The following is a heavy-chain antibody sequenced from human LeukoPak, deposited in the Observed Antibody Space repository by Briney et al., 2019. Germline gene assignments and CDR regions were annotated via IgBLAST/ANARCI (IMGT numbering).Heavy chain of an antibody. D-gene: IGHD2-21*01. CDR1: GYTVTNYY. CDR3: ARSGMWFSTND. V-gene: IGHV1-46*01. Sequence: ASVKVSCKASGYTVTNYYMHWVRQAPGQGLEWMGMINPSISSRTYAQKFQGRVTVTSDTSTSTDYMEVSSLRSEDTAIYYCARSGMWFSTNDWGQGTLVTVSS. CDR2: INPSISSR. J-gene: IGHJ4*02.